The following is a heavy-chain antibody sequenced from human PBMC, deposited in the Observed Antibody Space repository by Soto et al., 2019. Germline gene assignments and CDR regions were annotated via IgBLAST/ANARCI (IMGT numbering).Heavy chain of an antibody. Sequence: GGSLRLSCAASGFTFSSYAMHWVRQAPGKGLEWVAVISYDGSNKYYADSVKGRFTISRDNSKNTLYLQMNSLRAEDTAVYYCARPHGNRFLEWLLSGHIDYWGQGTRVTVSS. D-gene: IGHD3-3*01. CDR2: ISYDGSNK. V-gene: IGHV3-30-3*01. J-gene: IGHJ4*02. CDR3: ARPHGNRFLEWLLSGHIDY. CDR1: GFTFSSYA.